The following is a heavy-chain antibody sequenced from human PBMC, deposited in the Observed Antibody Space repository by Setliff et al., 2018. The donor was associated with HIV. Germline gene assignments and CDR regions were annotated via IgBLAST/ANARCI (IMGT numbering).Heavy chain of an antibody. D-gene: IGHD6-13*01. V-gene: IGHV4-34*01. CDR3: ARGGTAAAGYLDN. Sequence: SETLSLTCAVYGGSFSEYYWSWVRQPPGKGLEWLGGISHSGTTNYNPSLKSRLTILVDTSKKQFSVKLSSVTAADTAVYYCARGGTAAAGYLDNWGQGTPVTVSS. CDR1: GGSFSEYY. J-gene: IGHJ4*02. CDR2: ISHSGTT.